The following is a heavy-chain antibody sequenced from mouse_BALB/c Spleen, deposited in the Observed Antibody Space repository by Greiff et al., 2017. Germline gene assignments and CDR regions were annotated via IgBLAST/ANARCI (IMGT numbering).Heavy chain of an antibody. V-gene: IGHV1-69*01. J-gene: IGHJ2*01. CDR1: GYTFTDYW. CDR2: IDTSDSYT. D-gene: IGHD1-2*01. CDR3: AITPLIHYYGYYFDY. Sequence: QVQLQQPGAELVMPGASVKMSCKASGYTFTDYWMHWVKQRPGQGLEWIGAIDTSDSYTSYNQKFKGKATLTVDESSSTAYMQLSSLTSEDSAVYYCAITPLIHYYGYYFDYWGQGTTLTVSS.